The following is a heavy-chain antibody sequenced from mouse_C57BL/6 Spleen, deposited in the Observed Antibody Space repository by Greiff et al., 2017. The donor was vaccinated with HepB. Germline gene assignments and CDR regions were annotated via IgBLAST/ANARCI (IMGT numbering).Heavy chain of an antibody. Sequence: VQRVESGPELVKPGASVKISCKVSGYTFTDHTIHWMKQRPEQGLEWIGYIYPRDGSTKYNEKFKGKATLTADKSSSTAYMQLNSLTSEDSAVYFCARSAYYDRWFAYWGQGTLVTVSA. D-gene: IGHD2-10*01. J-gene: IGHJ3*01. CDR1: GYTFTDHT. V-gene: IGHV1-78*01. CDR2: IYPRDGST. CDR3: ARSAYYDRWFAY.